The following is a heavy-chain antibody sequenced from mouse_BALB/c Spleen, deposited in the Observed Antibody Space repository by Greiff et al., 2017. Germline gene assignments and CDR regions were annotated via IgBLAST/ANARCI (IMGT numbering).Heavy chain of an antibody. Sequence: VQLQQSGPELVKPGASVKISCKASGYSFTGYYMHWVKQSHVKSLEWIGRINPYNGATSYNQNFKDKASLTVDKSSSTAYMELHSLTSEDSAVYYCARSKGYYRYDDAMDYWGQGTSVTVSS. D-gene: IGHD2-14*01. J-gene: IGHJ4*01. CDR3: ARSKGYYRYDDAMDY. CDR2: INPYNGAT. CDR1: GYSFTGYY. V-gene: IGHV1-31*01.